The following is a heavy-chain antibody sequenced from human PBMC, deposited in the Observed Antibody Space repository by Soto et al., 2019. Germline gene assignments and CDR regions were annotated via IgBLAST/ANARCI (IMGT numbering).Heavy chain of an antibody. J-gene: IGHJ5*02. CDR1: GDSVSSNTAS. CDR3: AKGDNLGPKTGYAFDP. D-gene: IGHD5-12*01. Sequence: QVQLQQSGPGLVKPSQTLSLTCAISGDSVSSNTASWNWIRQSPSRGLEWLGRTYFRSKWYNDYAVSVKSRIIINQDTSNTQFSLHLNPVTPEDTAVYFCAKGDNLGPKTGYAFDPWGQGIMVTVSS. CDR2: TYFRSKWYN. V-gene: IGHV6-1*01.